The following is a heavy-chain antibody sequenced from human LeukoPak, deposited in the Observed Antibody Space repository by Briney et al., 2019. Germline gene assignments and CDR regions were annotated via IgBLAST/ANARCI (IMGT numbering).Heavy chain of an antibody. V-gene: IGHV4-34*01. CDR2: INRSGST. CDR3: ARSRFGYFDY. Sequence: SETLSLTCAVYGGSFSGYYWSWIRQPPGKGLEWIGEINRSGSTNYNPSLKSRVTMSVDTSKNQFSLKLSSVTAADTAVYYCARSRFGYFDYWGQGTLVTVSS. CDR1: GGSFSGYY. J-gene: IGHJ4*02. D-gene: IGHD3-10*01.